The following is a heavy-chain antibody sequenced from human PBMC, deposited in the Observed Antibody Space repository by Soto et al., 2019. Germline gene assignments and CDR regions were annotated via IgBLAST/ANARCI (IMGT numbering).Heavy chain of an antibody. J-gene: IGHJ3*02. CDR2: INHSGST. D-gene: IGHD3-10*01. Sequence: PSETLSLTCAVYGGSFSGYYWSWIRQPPGKGLEWIGEINHSGSTNYNPSLKSRVTISVDTSKNQFSLKLSSVTAADTAVYYCARDRHQGCAHYYGSGERNCIQNAFDIWGQGTMVTVSS. CDR3: ARDRHQGCAHYYGSGERNCIQNAFDI. V-gene: IGHV4-34*01. CDR1: GGSFSGYY.